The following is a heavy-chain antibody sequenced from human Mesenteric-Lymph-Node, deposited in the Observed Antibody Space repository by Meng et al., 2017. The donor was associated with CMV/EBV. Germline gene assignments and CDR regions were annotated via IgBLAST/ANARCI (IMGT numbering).Heavy chain of an antibody. CDR1: FTTYP. D-gene: IGHD2-2*01. V-gene: IGHV1-3*01. CDR2: IHPGNDNR. Sequence: FTTYPIHWVRQATGQRLEWMGWIHPGNDNRKYSQKFQGRITITRDTSATSAYIDLSSLRSEDTAVYYCARGLLGYCSSSTCYVRGADYWGQGTLVTVSS. J-gene: IGHJ4*02. CDR3: ARGLLGYCSSSTCYVRGADY.